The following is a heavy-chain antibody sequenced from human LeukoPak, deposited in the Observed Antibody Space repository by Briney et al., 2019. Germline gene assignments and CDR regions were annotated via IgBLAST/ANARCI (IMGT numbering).Heavy chain of an antibody. Sequence: GASVKVSCKASGYTFTSYAMHWVRQAPGQRLEWMGWINAGNGNTNYAQKLQGRVTMTTDTSTSTAYMELRSLRSDDTAVYYCARDLVIRRGYSGYDLFGPDYWGQGTLVTVSS. D-gene: IGHD5-12*01. J-gene: IGHJ4*02. V-gene: IGHV1-3*01. CDR2: INAGNGNT. CDR1: GYTFTSYA. CDR3: ARDLVIRRGYSGYDLFGPDY.